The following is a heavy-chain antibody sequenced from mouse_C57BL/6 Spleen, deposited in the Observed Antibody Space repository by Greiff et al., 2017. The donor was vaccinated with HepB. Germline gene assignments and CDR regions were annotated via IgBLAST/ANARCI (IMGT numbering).Heavy chain of an antibody. Sequence: VQLQESGPGLVAPSQSLSITCTVSGFSLTSYAISWVRQPPGKGLEWLGVIWTGGGTNYNSALKSRLSISKDNSKSQVFLKMNSLQTDDTARYYCARGWAYYGSSYRYFDVWGTGTTVTVSS. V-gene: IGHV2-9-1*01. D-gene: IGHD1-1*01. CDR2: IWTGGGT. CDR1: GFSLTSYA. CDR3: ARGWAYYGSSYRYFDV. J-gene: IGHJ1*03.